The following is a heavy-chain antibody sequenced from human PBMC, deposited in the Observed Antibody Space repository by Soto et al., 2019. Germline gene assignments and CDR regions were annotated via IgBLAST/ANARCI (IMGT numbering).Heavy chain of an antibody. V-gene: IGHV1-69*08. CDR3: ARGTVTLFGVVTPPDY. Sequence: QVQLVQSGAEVKRPGPSVKVSCKSSGGSFNSFHFNWVRQAPGQGLEWMGRIIPMLDRTQYAQMFQGRVTITADKSTSTAYMEMSGLESVDTAVYYCARGTVTLFGVVTPPDYWGQGTLVTVSS. CDR1: GGSFNSFH. D-gene: IGHD3-3*01. J-gene: IGHJ4*02. CDR2: IIPMLDRT.